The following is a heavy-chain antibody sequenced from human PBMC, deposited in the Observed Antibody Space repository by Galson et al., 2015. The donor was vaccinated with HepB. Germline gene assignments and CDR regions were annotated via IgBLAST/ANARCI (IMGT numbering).Heavy chain of an antibody. V-gene: IGHV1-69*10. J-gene: IGHJ6*02. CDR3: ARHIVGAGYYSGMDV. D-gene: IGHD1-26*01. CDR2: IIPILVIA. Sequence: SVKVSCKASGGTFSSYAISWVRQAPGQGLEWMGGIIPILVIANYAQKFQGRVTITADKSTSTAYMELSSLRSEDTAVYYCARHIVGAGYYSGMDVWGQGTTVTVSS. CDR1: GGTFSSYA.